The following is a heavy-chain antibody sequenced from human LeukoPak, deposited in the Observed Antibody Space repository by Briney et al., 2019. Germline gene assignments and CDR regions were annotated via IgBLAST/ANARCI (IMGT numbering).Heavy chain of an antibody. Sequence: SXXLSLTCAVYGGSFSGYYWSWIRQPPGKGLEWIGEINHSGSTNYNPSLKRRVIISVDTSKNQFSLKLSSVTAADTAVYYCARGRYSSSWYGYYYYMDVWGKGTTVTVSS. J-gene: IGHJ6*03. D-gene: IGHD6-13*01. CDR1: GGSFSGYY. V-gene: IGHV4-34*01. CDR3: ARGRYSSSWYGYYYYMDV. CDR2: INHSGST.